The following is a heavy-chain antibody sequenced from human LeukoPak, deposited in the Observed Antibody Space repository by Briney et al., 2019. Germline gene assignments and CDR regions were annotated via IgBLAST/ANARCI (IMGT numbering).Heavy chain of an antibody. CDR3: AKVGARIAAGTTTISRGYFDY. J-gene: IGHJ4*02. CDR2: ISGSGGST. V-gene: IGHV3-23*01. CDR1: GFTFSSYA. Sequence: PGGSLRLSCAASGFTFSSYAMSWVHQAPGKGLEWVSAISGSGGSTYYADSVKGRFTISRDNSKNTLHLQMNSLRAEDTAVYYCAKVGARIAAGTTTISRGYFDYWGQGTLVTVSS. D-gene: IGHD6-13*01.